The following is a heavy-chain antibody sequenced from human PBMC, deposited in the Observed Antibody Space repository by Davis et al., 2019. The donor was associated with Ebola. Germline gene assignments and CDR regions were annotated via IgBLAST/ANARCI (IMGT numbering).Heavy chain of an antibody. CDR1: GGSISSYY. V-gene: IGHV4-59*01. CDR2: IYYSGST. D-gene: IGHD4-17*01. Sequence: SETLSLTCTVSGGSISSYYWSWIRQPPGKGLEWIGYIYYSGSTNYNPSLKSRVTISVDTSKNQFSLKLSSVTAADTAVYYCARVSVHGDFIYYYGMDVWGQGTTVTVSS. J-gene: IGHJ6*02. CDR3: ARVSVHGDFIYYYGMDV.